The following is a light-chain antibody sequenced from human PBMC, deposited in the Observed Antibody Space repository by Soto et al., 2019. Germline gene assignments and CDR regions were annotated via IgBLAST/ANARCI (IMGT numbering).Light chain of an antibody. J-gene: IGKJ4*01. V-gene: IGKV3-15*01. CDR3: QQYDEWPLT. CDR1: QNVKTR. CDR2: DAF. Sequence: VLRQPPATLSLSPGETPTLSCLASQNVKTRLAWYDQKPGQAPRLPIYDAFTRATGIPARFSGSASGTEFTLTISSLQSEDFAVYYCQQYDEWPLTFGGGTKVDIK.